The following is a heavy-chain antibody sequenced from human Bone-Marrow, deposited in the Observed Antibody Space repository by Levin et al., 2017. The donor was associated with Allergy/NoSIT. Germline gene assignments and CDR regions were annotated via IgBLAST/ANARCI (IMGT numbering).Heavy chain of an antibody. Sequence: SGPTLVKPTQTLTLTCTFSGFSLTTDRVGVGWIRQPPGKALEWLALIFWDDNKHYSPSLKGRLTITNDASKNQVVLTVTNMDPMDAATYYSARRSERYCSGGTCYQFDIWGQGTLVTVSS. D-gene: IGHD2-15*01. V-gene: IGHV2-5*02. CDR3: ARRSERYCSGGTCYQFDI. CDR1: GFSLTTDRVG. J-gene: IGHJ4*02. CDR2: IFWDDNK.